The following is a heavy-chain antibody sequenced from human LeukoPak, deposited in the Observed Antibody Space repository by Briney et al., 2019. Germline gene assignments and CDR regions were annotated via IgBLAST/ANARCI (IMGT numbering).Heavy chain of an antibody. J-gene: IGHJ6*02. D-gene: IGHD1-26*01. CDR3: ARGPLGEVGIVRMDV. Sequence: ASVKVSCKASGYTFTSYDINWVRQATGQGLEWMGWMNPNSGNTGYAQNFQGRVTMTRNTSITTAYMELSSLISEDTAVYYCARGPLGEVGIVRMDVWGQGTTATVSS. CDR1: GYTFTSYD. V-gene: IGHV1-8*01. CDR2: MNPNSGNT.